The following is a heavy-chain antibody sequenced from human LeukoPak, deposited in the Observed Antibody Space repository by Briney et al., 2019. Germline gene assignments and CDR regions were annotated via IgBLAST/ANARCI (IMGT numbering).Heavy chain of an antibody. CDR2: ISGSGGST. CDR3: AKRGTSSGWASFDY. V-gene: IGHV3-23*01. J-gene: IGHJ4*02. Sequence: GGSLRLSCAASGFTFSSYAMSWVRQSPGKGLEWVSAISGSGGSTYYADSVKGRFTISRDNSKNTLYLQMNSLRAEDTAVYYCAKRGTSSGWASFDYWRQGTLVTVSS. D-gene: IGHD6-19*01. CDR1: GFTFSSYA.